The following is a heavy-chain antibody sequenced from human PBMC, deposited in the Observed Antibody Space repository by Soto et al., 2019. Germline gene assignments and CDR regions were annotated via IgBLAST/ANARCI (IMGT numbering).Heavy chain of an antibody. CDR1: GGSISSGDYY. CDR2: IYYSGST. V-gene: IGHV4-30-4*01. D-gene: IGHD3-10*01. CDR3: AGSTMVRGVMYYGMDV. Sequence: SETLSLTCTVSGGSISSGDYYWSWIRQPPGKGLERIGYIYYSGSTYYNPSLKSRVTISVDTSKNQFSLKLSSVTAADTAVFYCAGSTMVRGVMYYGMDVWGQGTTVTVSS. J-gene: IGHJ6*02.